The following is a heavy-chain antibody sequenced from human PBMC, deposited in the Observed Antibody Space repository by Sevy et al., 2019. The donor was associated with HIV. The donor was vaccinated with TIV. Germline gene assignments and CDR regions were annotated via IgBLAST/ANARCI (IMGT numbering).Heavy chain of an antibody. Sequence: ASVKVSCKVSGYTLTELSRHWVRQAPGKGLEWMGGFDPEDGETIYAQKFQGRVTMTEDTSTDTAYMELSSLRSEDTAVYYCATDLSYCSSTSCKIHWGQGTLVTVSS. D-gene: IGHD2-2*01. V-gene: IGHV1-24*01. J-gene: IGHJ4*02. CDR3: ATDLSYCSSTSCKIH. CDR1: GYTLTELS. CDR2: FDPEDGET.